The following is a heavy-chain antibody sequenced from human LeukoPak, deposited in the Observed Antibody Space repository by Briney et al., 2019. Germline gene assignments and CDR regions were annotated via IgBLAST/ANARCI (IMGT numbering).Heavy chain of an antibody. CDR1: GGSISSYY. D-gene: IGHD4-17*01. Sequence: SETLSLTCTVSGGSISSYYWSWVRQRPGKGLEWIGYIYYSGSTNYNPSLKSRVTISVDTSKSQFSLTLSSVTAADTAVYYCARTTVTVSHFDYWGQGTLVTVSS. V-gene: IGHV4-59*08. CDR2: IYYSGST. J-gene: IGHJ4*02. CDR3: ARTTVTVSHFDY.